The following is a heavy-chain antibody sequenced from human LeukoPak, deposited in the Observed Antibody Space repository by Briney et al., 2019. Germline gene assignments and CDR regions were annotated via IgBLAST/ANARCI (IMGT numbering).Heavy chain of an antibody. D-gene: IGHD5-18*01. CDR3: AKEDTAMFY. J-gene: IGHJ4*02. CDR2: ISTSSSTI. Sequence: GGSLRLSCAASGFTFSSYSMTWVRQAPGKGLGWVSYISTSSSTIYYADSVKGRFIISRDNAKNSLYLEMNSLRAEDTAVYYCAKEDTAMFYWGQGTLVTVSS. CDR1: GFTFSSYS. V-gene: IGHV3-48*01.